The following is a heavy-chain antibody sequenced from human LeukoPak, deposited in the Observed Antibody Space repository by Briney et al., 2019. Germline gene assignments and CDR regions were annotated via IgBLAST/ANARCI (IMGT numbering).Heavy chain of an antibody. CDR1: GYTFTGYY. V-gene: IGHV1-2*02. J-gene: IGHJ4*02. CDR3: ARDPRSRYCSGGSCPYFDY. D-gene: IGHD2-15*01. Sequence: GASAKVSCKASGYTFTGYYMHWVRQAPGQGLEWMGWINPNSGGTNYAQKFQGRVTMTRDTSISTAYMELSRLRSDDTAVYYCARDPRSRYCSGGSCPYFDYWGQGTLVTVSS. CDR2: INPNSGGT.